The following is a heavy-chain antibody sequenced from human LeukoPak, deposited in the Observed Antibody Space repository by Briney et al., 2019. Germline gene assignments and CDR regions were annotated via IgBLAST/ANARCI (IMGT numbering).Heavy chain of an antibody. CDR1: GGSISSGSYY. J-gene: IGHJ4*02. CDR2: IYTSGST. CDR3: ARPSSGYYSGFDY. D-gene: IGHD3-22*01. Sequence: SQTLSLTCTVSGGSISSGSYYWSWIRQPAGKGLEWIGRIYTSGSTNYNPSLKSRVTISVDTSKNQFSLKLTSVTAADTAVYYCARPSSGYYSGFDYWGQGTLVTVSS. V-gene: IGHV4-61*02.